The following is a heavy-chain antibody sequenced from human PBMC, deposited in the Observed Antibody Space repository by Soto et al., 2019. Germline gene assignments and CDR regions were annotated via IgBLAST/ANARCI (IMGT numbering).Heavy chain of an antibody. V-gene: IGHV3-48*02. CDR3: ARDITKNDFWSGYYTGSRWLDP. Sequence: VWSLRLSCAASGFTFSSYSMNWVRQAPGKGLEWVSYISSSSSTIYYADSVKGRFTISRDNAKNSLYLQMNSLRDEDTAVYYCARDITKNDFWSGYYTGSRWLDPWGQGTLVTVSP. CDR2: ISSSSSTI. D-gene: IGHD3-3*01. CDR1: GFTFSSYS. J-gene: IGHJ5*02.